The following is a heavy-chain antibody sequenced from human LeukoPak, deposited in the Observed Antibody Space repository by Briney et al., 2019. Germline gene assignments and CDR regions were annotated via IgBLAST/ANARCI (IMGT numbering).Heavy chain of an antibody. CDR3: ARDKYTGYETFDY. J-gene: IGHJ4*02. D-gene: IGHD5-12*01. CDR2: INPNNGGT. CDR1: GYTFTGYY. Sequence: ASVKVSCKASGYTFTGYYIHWVRQAPGQGLEWMGWINPNNGGTNYAQKFQGRVTMTRDTSISTAYMELNRLTSDDTAVHYCARDKYTGYETFDYWGQGTPVTVSS. V-gene: IGHV1-2*02.